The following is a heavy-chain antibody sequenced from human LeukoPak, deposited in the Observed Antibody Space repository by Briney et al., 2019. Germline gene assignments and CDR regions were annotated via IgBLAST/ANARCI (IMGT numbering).Heavy chain of an antibody. Sequence: GGSLRLSCAASGFTFDDYGMSWVRQAPGKGLEWVSGINWNGGSTGYADSVKGRFTISRDNAKNTLYLQMNSLKAEDTAIYYCAREGGSYSNYFDYWGQGTLVTVSS. CDR1: GFTFDDYG. CDR2: INWNGGST. J-gene: IGHJ4*02. D-gene: IGHD1-26*01. CDR3: AREGGSYSNYFDY. V-gene: IGHV3-20*04.